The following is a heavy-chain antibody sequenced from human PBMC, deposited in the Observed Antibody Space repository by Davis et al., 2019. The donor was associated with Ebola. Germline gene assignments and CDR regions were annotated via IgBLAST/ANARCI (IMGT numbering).Heavy chain of an antibody. CDR1: GYTFTTYW. V-gene: IGHV5-51*01. D-gene: IGHD3/OR15-3a*01. Sequence: KVSCKGSGYTFTTYWIGWVRQMPGKGLEWMGIVYPGDSDTRYSPSFQGQVTISADKSISTAYLQWSSLKASDTAMYYCARHGLDYYYGMDVWGQGTTVTVSS. CDR3: ARHGLDYYYGMDV. J-gene: IGHJ6*02. CDR2: VYPGDSDT.